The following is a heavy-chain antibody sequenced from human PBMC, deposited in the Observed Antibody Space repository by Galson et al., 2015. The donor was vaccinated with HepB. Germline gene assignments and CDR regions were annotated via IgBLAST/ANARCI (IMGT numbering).Heavy chain of an antibody. J-gene: IGHJ2*01. CDR1: GFTFSNYW. D-gene: IGHD3-22*01. Sequence: SLRLSCAASGFTFSNYWMTWVRQAPGKGLEWVANIKQDGSEKYYVDSVKGRFTISRDNAENSLYLQMNSLRAEDTAMYYCARANGGGSSGYYYFWYFDLWGRGTLVTVSS. V-gene: IGHV3-7*03. CDR3: ARANGGGSSGYYYFWYFDL. CDR2: IKQDGSEK.